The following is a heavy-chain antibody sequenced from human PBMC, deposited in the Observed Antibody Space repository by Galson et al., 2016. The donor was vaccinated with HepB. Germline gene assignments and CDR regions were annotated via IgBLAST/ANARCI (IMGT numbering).Heavy chain of an antibody. CDR2: IYYSGST. CDR3: ARVGYSYGYGYESYFDY. D-gene: IGHD5-18*01. Sequence: SETLSLTCTVSGGSISSYYWSWIRQPPGKGLEWIGYIYYSGSTNYNPSLKSRVTISLDTSKNQFPLKLSSVTAADTAVYYCARVGYSYGYGYESYFDYWGQGTLVTVSS. V-gene: IGHV4-59*01. J-gene: IGHJ4*02. CDR1: GGSISSYY.